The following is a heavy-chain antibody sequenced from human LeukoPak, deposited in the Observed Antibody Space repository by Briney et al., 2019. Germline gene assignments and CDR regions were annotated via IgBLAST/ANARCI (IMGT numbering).Heavy chain of an antibody. J-gene: IGHJ3*02. CDR3: ARDTYPFDI. CDR2: INHSGST. CDR1: GGSFSGYY. Sequence: SETLSLTCAVYGGSFSGYYWSWIRQPPGKGLEWIGEINHSGSTNYNPSLKSRVTISVDTSKNQFSLKLSSVTAADTAVYYCARDTYPFDIWGQGTMVTVSS. V-gene: IGHV4-34*01. D-gene: IGHD2-2*02.